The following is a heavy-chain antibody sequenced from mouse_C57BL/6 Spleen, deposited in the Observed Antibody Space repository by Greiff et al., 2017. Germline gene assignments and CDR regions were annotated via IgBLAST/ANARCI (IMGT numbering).Heavy chain of an antibody. CDR1: GFTFSDYG. CDR3: ARGDTAFDV. Sequence: EVKLEESGGGLVKPGGSLKLSCAASGFTFSDYGMHWVRQAPEKGLEWVAYISSGSSTIYYADTVKGRFTISRDNPKNTLFLQMTSLRSEDTAMYYCARGDTAFDVWGTGTTVTVSS. V-gene: IGHV5-17*01. J-gene: IGHJ1*03. CDR2: ISSGSSTI. D-gene: IGHD5-1-1*01.